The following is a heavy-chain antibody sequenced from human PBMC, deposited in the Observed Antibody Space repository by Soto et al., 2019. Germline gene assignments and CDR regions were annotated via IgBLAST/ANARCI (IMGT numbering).Heavy chain of an antibody. CDR1: GGSFSTYA. J-gene: IGHJ6*02. D-gene: IGHD2-8*01. Sequence: QAQLVQSGAEVTQPGSSVKVSCRVPGGSFSTYAISWVRQAPGQGLEWMGGIIPIIPKPRYGQKFKARLTSTADESTTTAYMELSNLRSEDTAVYYCARDKDGVEIGGYYYYSTDVWGQGTTVTVSS. V-gene: IGHV1-69*12. CDR2: IIPIIPKP. CDR3: ARDKDGVEIGGYYYYSTDV.